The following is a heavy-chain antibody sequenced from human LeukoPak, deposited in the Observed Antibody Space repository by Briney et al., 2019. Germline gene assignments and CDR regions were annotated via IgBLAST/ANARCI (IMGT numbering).Heavy chain of an antibody. CDR1: GGSISSSSYY. CDR2: IYYSGST. D-gene: IGHD3-22*01. CDR3: ARQTYYYDSDAFGWFDP. Sequence: SETLSLTCTVSGGSISSSSYYWGWIRQPPGKGLEWIVSIYYSGSTYYNPSLKSRVTISVDTSKNQFSLKLSSVTAADTAVYYCARQTYYYDSDAFGWFDPWGQGTLVAVSS. J-gene: IGHJ5*02. V-gene: IGHV4-39*07.